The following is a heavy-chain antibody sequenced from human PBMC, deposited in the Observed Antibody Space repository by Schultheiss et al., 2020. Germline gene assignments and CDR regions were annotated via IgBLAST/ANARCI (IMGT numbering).Heavy chain of an antibody. D-gene: IGHD6-13*01. Sequence: SETMSLTCTVSGGSLNSYYWSWIRQPPGKGLEWIGYINSGGSTNYNPSLKSRLTLSVDTSKNHFSLRLTSVTAADTAVYYCARGIGNSAGTNFDSWGQGSLVTVSS. V-gene: IGHV4-59*01. J-gene: IGHJ4*02. CDR1: GGSLNSYY. CDR3: ARGIGNSAGTNFDS. CDR2: INSGGST.